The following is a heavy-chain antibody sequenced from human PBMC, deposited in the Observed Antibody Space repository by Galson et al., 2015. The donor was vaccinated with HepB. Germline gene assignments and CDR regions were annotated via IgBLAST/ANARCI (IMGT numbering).Heavy chain of an antibody. CDR1: GFSLSTNGMC. V-gene: IGHV2-70*01. Sequence: PALVKPTQTLTLRCTFSGFSLSTNGMCVSWIRQPPGKALEWLALIDWEDDKYYSTSLKTRLTISKDSSRNRVVLRMTNMDPVDTATYYCARTRGDLSGDAFDIWGQGTMVTVSS. D-gene: IGHD6-25*01. CDR2: IDWEDDK. J-gene: IGHJ3*02. CDR3: ARTRGDLSGDAFDI.